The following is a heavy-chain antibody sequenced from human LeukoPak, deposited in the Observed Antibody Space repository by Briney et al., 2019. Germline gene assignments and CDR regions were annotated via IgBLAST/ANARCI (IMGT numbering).Heavy chain of an antibody. D-gene: IGHD4-17*01. CDR3: ARQAYAYYYYMDV. CDR1: GGSISSSSYY. CDR2: IYYSGST. Sequence: PSETLSLTCTVSGGSISSSSYYWGWIRQPPGKGLEWIGSIYYSGSTYYNPSLKSRVTISADTSKNQFSLKLSSVTAADTAVYYCARQAYAYYYYMDVWGKGTTVTVSS. J-gene: IGHJ6*03. V-gene: IGHV4-39*01.